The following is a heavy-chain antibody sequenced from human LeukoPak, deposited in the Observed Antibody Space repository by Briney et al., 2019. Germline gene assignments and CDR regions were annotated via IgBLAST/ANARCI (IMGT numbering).Heavy chain of an antibody. V-gene: IGHV1-18*04. CDR1: GYIFTGYY. D-gene: IGHD6-6*01. CDR3: ARGHSSSFDY. J-gene: IGHJ4*02. Sequence: ASVKVSCKASGYIFTGYYMHWVRQAPGQGLEWMGWISAYNGNTNYAQKLQGRVTMTTDTSTSTAYMELRSLRSDDTAVYYCARGHSSSFDYWGQGTLVTVSS. CDR2: ISAYNGNT.